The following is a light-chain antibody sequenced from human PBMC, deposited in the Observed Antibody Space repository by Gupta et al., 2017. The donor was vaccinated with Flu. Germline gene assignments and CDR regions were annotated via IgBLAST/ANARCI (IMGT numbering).Light chain of an antibody. CDR2: DVR. CDR3: CSFKGNYWV. Sequence: SALTPPRSVSGSPGQSVTISCTGSSTDVGGNDYVLWLRQNPGKAPSLMMYDVRQRPSAVPDRFFGSKSGNTASLTISGLRAEDEADYHCCSFKGNYWVFGGGTKLTVL. V-gene: IGLV2-11*01. CDR1: STDVGGNDY. J-gene: IGLJ3*02.